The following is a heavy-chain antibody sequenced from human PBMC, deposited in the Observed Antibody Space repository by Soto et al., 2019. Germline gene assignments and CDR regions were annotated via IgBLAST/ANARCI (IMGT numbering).Heavy chain of an antibody. V-gene: IGHV3-23*01. J-gene: IGHJ3*02. CDR1: GFTFSNYA. CDR2: ISASGVTT. Sequence: EVQLLESGGGLVQPGGSLRLSCSGSGFTFSNYAMSWVRQPPGKGLEWVSSISASGVTTYNADSVKGRFTIPRDNSEKTLYLQMNSLRAEDTAVEYCAKDHRSVTTGDALDIWGQGTMVTVSS. CDR3: AKDHRSVTTGDALDI. D-gene: IGHD1-1*01.